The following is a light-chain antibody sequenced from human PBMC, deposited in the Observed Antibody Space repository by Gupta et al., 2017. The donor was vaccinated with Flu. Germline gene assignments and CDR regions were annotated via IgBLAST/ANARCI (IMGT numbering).Light chain of an antibody. J-gene: IGKJ1*01. Sequence: DIQMTQSPSTLSASVGDRVTITCRASQSISSWLAWYQQKPGKAPKLLIYKASRLESGVPSRFSGSGYGXEFTLTXSSLQNDDFAHYHCQQDNSYWTFGXGTKVEIK. CDR1: QSISSW. CDR3: QQDNSYWT. CDR2: KAS. V-gene: IGKV1-5*03.